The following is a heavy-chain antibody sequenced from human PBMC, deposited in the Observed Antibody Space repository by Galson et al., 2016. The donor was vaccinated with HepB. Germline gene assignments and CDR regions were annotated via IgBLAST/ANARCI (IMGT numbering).Heavy chain of an antibody. CDR3: ARDMSSFYNYYYYGMDV. D-gene: IGHD6-13*01. J-gene: IGHJ6*02. CDR2: ISISSSTI. V-gene: IGHV3-48*02. CDR1: GFTFSSYS. Sequence: SLRLSCAASGFTFSSYSMNWVRQAPGKGLEWISYISISSSTIYYADSVRGRFAISRDNAKNSLYLQMNSQRDEDTAVYYCARDMSSFYNYYYYGMDVWGQGTTVTVSS.